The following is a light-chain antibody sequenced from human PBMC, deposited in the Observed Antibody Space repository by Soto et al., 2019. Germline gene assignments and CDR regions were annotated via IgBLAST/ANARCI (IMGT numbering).Light chain of an antibody. CDR2: DVS. CDR3: SSYTSSSTPYYV. CDR1: SSDVGGYNY. J-gene: IGLJ1*01. Sequence: QSALTQPASVSGSPGQSITISCTGTSSDVGGYNYVSWYQQHPGKAPKLMIYDVSNRPSGVSNRFSGSKSGNTASLTISGLQAEDESDYCCSSYTSSSTPYYVFGTGTKITAL. V-gene: IGLV2-14*01.